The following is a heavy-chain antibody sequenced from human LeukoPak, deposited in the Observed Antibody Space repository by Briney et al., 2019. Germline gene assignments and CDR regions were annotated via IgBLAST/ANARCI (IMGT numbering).Heavy chain of an antibody. D-gene: IGHD1-26*01. CDR1: GGSISSSTYY. CDR3: ARYSTLSGWFDP. CDR2: IYYSGST. J-gene: IGHJ5*02. V-gene: IGHV4-39*01. Sequence: SETLSLTCTVFGGSISSSTYYWGWIRQPPGKGLEWIGSIYYSGSTYYNPSLKSRVTISVDTSKNQFSLKLSSVTAADTAVYYCARYSTLSGWFDPWGQGTLVTVSS.